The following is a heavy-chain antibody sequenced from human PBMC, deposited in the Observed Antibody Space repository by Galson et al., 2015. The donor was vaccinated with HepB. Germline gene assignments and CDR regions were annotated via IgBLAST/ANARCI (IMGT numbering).Heavy chain of an antibody. V-gene: IGHV3-33*01. CDR3: ARGGSAAAGTGSYWYFDL. CDR1: GFTFSSYG. D-gene: IGHD6-13*01. J-gene: IGHJ2*01. CDR2: IWYDGSNK. Sequence: SLRLSCAASGFTFSSYGMHWVRQAPGKGLEWVAVIWYDGSNKYYADSVKGRFTISRDNSKNTLYLQMNSLRAEDTAVYYCARGGSAAAGTGSYWYFDLWGRGTLVTVSS.